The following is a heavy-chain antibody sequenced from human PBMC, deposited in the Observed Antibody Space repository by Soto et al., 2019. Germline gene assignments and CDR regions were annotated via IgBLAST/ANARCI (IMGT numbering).Heavy chain of an antibody. CDR1: GFTFSSYA. CDR2: IGVGGGDR. Sequence: EVQLLESGGGLVPPGGSLRLSCAASGFTFSSYAMSWVRQAPGKGLEWVSIIGVGGGDRYYPEPVKGRFTISRDNSRDTLYLEMNSLRDEDTAVYYCARVRFGELVWGQGTLVTVSS. J-gene: IGHJ4*02. D-gene: IGHD3-10*01. CDR3: ARVRFGELV. V-gene: IGHV3-23*01.